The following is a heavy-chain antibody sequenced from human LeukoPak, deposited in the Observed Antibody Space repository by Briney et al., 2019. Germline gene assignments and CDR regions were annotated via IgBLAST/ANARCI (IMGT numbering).Heavy chain of an antibody. D-gene: IGHD3-3*01. CDR3: TRGGQLRFRDAFDI. Sequence: ASVKVSCKASGYTFRNYGINWVRQAPGQGLEWMGWISGYNGNINYSQKFQGRVIMTTDTSTNTGNMELRSLRSDDTAMYYCTRGGQLRFRDAFDIWGQGTMVTVSS. CDR2: ISGYNGNI. CDR1: GYTFRNYG. J-gene: IGHJ3*02. V-gene: IGHV1-18*01.